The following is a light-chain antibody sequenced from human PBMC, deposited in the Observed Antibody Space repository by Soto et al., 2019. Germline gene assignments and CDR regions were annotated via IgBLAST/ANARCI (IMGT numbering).Light chain of an antibody. CDR2: NDD. CDR3: STWDDSLNGWV. J-gene: IGLJ3*02. Sequence: QSVLTQPPSVSGAPGQRVTISCTGNSSNLGAGYDVHWYQQLPGTVPKLVMFNDDKRPSGVPDRFSGSRSGTSASLAISGLQSDDEAVYFCSTWDDSLNGWVFGGGTKLTVL. CDR1: SSNLGAGYD. V-gene: IGLV1-40*01.